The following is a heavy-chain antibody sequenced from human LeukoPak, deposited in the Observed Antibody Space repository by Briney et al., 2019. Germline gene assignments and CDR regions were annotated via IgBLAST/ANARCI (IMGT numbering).Heavy chain of an antibody. CDR3: ARRRGYDHFDY. CDR2: VYYSGST. CDR1: GFTISNNY. Sequence: GSLRLSCTASGFTISNNYMGWIRQPPGKGLEWIGNVYYSGSTYYNPSLKSRVTISVDTSKNQFSLKLSSVTAADTAVYYCARRRGYDHFDYWGQGTLVTVSS. V-gene: IGHV4-39*01. J-gene: IGHJ4*02. D-gene: IGHD5-12*01.